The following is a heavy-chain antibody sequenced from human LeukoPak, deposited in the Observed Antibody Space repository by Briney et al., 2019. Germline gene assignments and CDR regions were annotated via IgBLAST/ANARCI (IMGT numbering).Heavy chain of an antibody. D-gene: IGHD4-23*01. Sequence: SVKVSCKASGGTFSNYAINWVRQAPGQGLEWMGGIIPIFGTAHYSQKFQGRVTITAVDSMSTAYMELSSLRSDDTAVYFCARGWLAETTVITPYNYWGQGTLVTVSS. CDR1: GGTFSNYA. CDR2: IIPIFGTA. V-gene: IGHV1-69*01. CDR3: ARGWLAETTVITPYNY. J-gene: IGHJ4*02.